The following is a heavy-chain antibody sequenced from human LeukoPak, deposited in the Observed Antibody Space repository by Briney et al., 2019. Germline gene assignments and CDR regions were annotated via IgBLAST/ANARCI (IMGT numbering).Heavy chain of an antibody. CDR2: INTYNGNT. CDR1: GYTFTTYG. V-gene: IGHV1-18*01. CDR3: ARPRAFSYGQMYYFDY. Sequence: ASVKVSCKTSGYTFTTYGITWVRQAPGQGLEWMGWINTYNGNTNPAQNFQDRVTMTIDTFTYTAYMELRSLRSDDTAVYYCARPRAFSYGQMYYFDYWGQGALVTVSS. J-gene: IGHJ4*02. D-gene: IGHD5-18*01.